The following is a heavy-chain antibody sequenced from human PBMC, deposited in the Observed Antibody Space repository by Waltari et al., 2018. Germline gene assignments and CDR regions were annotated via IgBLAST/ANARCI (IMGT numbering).Heavy chain of an antibody. CDR3: ASLYCGRDCYPR. D-gene: IGHD2-21*01. CDR2: INADGTRI. CDR1: GLPFSAHW. Sequence: EVQLVESGGGLVQPGGSLSLSCAASGLPFSAHWMHWVRQDPGNGLVWVSGINADGTRISYADSVRGRFTVSRDNAKSTLYLQMNSLRAEDTALYYCASLYCGRDCYPRWGQGTLVTVSS. J-gene: IGHJ4*02. V-gene: IGHV3-74*03.